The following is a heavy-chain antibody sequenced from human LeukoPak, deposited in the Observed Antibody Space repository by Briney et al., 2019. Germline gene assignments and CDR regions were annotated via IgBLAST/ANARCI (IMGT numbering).Heavy chain of an antibody. CDR3: AREPMYAALDY. CDR2: ISYDGSNK. D-gene: IGHD2-15*01. J-gene: IGHJ4*02. V-gene: IGHV3-30*04. CDR1: GFTFSSYA. Sequence: GRSLRLSCAASGFTFSSYAMHWVRQAPGKGLERVAVISYDGSNKYYADSEKGRFTISRDNSKNTLYLQMNSLRAEDTAVYYCAREPMYAALDYWGQGTLVTVSS.